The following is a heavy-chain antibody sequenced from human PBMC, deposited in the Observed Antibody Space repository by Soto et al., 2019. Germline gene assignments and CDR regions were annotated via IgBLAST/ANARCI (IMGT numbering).Heavy chain of an antibody. J-gene: IGHJ5*02. D-gene: IGHD3-3*01. CDR1: SGSISSSNW. CDR2: TYHSGST. V-gene: IGHV4-4*02. Sequence: QVQLQESGPGLVKPSGTLSLTCAVSSGSISSSNWWSWVRQPPGKGLEWIGETYHSGSTNYNPSRRSRVAISVNTSKNQFSLKLSSVTAADPAVYYCARHVTTIFGVVIISDWFDPWGQGTLVTVSS. CDR3: ARHVTTIFGVVIISDWFDP.